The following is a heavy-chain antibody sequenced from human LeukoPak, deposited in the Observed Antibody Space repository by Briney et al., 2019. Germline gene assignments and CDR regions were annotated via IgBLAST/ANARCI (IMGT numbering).Heavy chain of an antibody. Sequence: GGSLRLSCAASGFAFSTIWMSSVRQAPGKGLEWVANINQDGSEEYYVESVKGRFTISRDNGKNSLYLQMSSLRAEDTAVYYCARAAAAGTCDYWGQGTLVTVSS. CDR2: INQDGSEE. CDR3: ARAAAAGTCDY. CDR1: GFAFSTIW. D-gene: IGHD6-13*01. J-gene: IGHJ4*02. V-gene: IGHV3-7*04.